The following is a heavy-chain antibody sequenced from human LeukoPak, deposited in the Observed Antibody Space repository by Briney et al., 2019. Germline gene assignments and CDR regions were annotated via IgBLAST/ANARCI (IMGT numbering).Heavy chain of an antibody. CDR1: GGSISSSSYY. V-gene: IGHV4-39*01. Sequence: SETLSLTCTVSGGSISSSSYYWGWIRQPPGKGLEWIGSIYYSGSTYYNPSLKSRVTISVDTSKNQFSLKLSSVTAADTAVYYCARKYYYGSEPFYFFDYWGQGTLVTVSS. CDR3: ARKYYYGSEPFYFFDY. D-gene: IGHD3-10*01. J-gene: IGHJ4*02. CDR2: IYYSGST.